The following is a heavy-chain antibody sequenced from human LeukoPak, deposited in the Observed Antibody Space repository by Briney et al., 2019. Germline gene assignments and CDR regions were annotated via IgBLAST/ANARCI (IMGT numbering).Heavy chain of an antibody. CDR1: GGSFSGYY. V-gene: IGHV4-34*01. D-gene: IGHD3-10*01. Sequence: SETLSLTCAVYGGSFSGYYWSWIRQPPGKGLEWIGEINHSGSTNYNPSLKSRVTISVDTSKNQFSLKLSSVTAADTAVYYCAPRNYYGSGSYYNWGQGTLVTVSS. CDR3: APRNYYGSGSYYN. J-gene: IGHJ4*02. CDR2: INHSGST.